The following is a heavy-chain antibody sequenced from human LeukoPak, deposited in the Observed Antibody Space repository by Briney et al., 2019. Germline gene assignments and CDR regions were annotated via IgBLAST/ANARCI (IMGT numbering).Heavy chain of an antibody. V-gene: IGHV3-13*01. J-gene: IGHJ6*03. CDR2: IGTASDT. Sequence: GGSLRLSCAASGFTFSSFDMHWVRQPTGQGLEWVSTIGTASDTYYPGSVEGRFTLSRDNAKNSLYLQMNSLTAGDTAVYYCARVSPRGKYFYIDVWGKRTTVTLS. CDR1: GFTFSSFD. D-gene: IGHD1-1*01. CDR3: ARVSPRGKYFYIDV.